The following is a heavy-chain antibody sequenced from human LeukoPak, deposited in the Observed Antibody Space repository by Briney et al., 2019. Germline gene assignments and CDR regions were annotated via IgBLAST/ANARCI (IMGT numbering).Heavy chain of an antibody. V-gene: IGHV1-18*01. Sequence: ASVKVSCKASGYTFTSYGISWVRQAPGQGLEWMGWISAYNGNTNYAQKLQGRVTMTTDTSTSTAYMELRSLRSDDTAVYYCAREGWELLLDYYYYYMDVWGKGTTVTI. CDR1: GYTFTSYG. D-gene: IGHD1-26*01. J-gene: IGHJ6*03. CDR2: ISAYNGNT. CDR3: AREGWELLLDYYYYYMDV.